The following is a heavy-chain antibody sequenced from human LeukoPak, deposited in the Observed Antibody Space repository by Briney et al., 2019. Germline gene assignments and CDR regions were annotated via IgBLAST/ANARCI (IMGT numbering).Heavy chain of an antibody. J-gene: IGHJ6*02. Sequence: GGSLRLSCAASGFTFSDYYVSWIRQAPGKGLEWVSYISSSGSTIYYADSVKGRFTISRDNAKNSLYLQMNSLRAEDTAVYYCARDGWFGIPDYYYYGMDVWGQGTTVTVSS. CDR3: ARDGWFGIPDYYYYGMDV. V-gene: IGHV3-11*01. CDR1: GFTFSDYY. D-gene: IGHD3-10*01. CDR2: ISSSGSTI.